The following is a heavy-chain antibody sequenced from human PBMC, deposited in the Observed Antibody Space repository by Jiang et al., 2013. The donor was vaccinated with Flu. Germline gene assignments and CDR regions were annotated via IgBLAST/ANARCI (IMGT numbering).Heavy chain of an antibody. J-gene: IGHJ5*02. CDR3: AREEAGAPGWLDP. D-gene: IGHD6-19*01. Sequence: LGRTYYRSKWDNDYAVSVKSRITINADTSKNQFSLQLNSVTPEDTAVYYCAREEAGAPGWLDPWGQGTLVTVSS. CDR2: TYYRSKWDN. V-gene: IGHV6-1*01.